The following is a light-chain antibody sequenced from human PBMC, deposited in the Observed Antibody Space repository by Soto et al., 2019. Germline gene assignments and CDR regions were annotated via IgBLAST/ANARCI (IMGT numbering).Light chain of an antibody. CDR2: GNS. J-gene: IGLJ3*02. Sequence: QPVLTQPPSASGTPGQRVTLSCSGGSSNIGFNAVNWYQQLPGAAPKLLMHGNSQRPSGVPERFSGSKSGTSASLAIIGLRTEDEADCYCAAWDDSLSGVVFGGGTKLTVL. CDR3: AAWDDSLSGVV. V-gene: IGLV1-47*02. CDR1: SSNIGFNA.